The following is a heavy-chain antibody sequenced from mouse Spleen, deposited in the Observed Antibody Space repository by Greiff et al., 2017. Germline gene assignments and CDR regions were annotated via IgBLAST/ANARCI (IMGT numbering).Heavy chain of an antibody. CDR1: GFTITDDY. CDR3: TKDYGNSWFAY. V-gene: IGHV14-4*01. D-gene: IGHD2-1*01. J-gene: IGHJ3*01. Sequence: VQLKESGAELVRPGASVKLSCTASGFTITDDYMHWVKQRPEQGLEWIGWIDPENGDTEYASKFQGKATITADTSSNTAYLQLSSLTSEDTAVYYCTKDYGNSWFAYWGQGTLVTVSA. CDR2: IDPENGDT.